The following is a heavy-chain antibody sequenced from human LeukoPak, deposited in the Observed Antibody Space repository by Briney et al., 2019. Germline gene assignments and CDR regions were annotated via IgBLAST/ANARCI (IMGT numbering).Heavy chain of an antibody. CDR3: ADEFGLKWLAD. CDR2: INPNNGGT. D-gene: IGHD6-19*01. J-gene: IGHJ4*02. V-gene: IGHV1-2*02. Sequence: ASVKASCKASAHTFSAYYMHWVRQAPGQGLEWMGWINPNNGGTNYAQKFQGRVTMTRDTSISTAYMELSRLRSDDTAIYYCADEFGLKWLADWGQGTLVTVSS. CDR1: AHTFSAYY.